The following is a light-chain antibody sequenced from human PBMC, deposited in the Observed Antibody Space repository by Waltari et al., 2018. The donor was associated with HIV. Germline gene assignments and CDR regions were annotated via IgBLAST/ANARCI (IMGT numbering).Light chain of an antibody. J-gene: IGLJ1*01. CDR1: NIRSKS. CDR2: NDK. V-gene: IGLV3-21*01. Sequence: SYDLSQAPSVSVAPGQTATITCEGNNIRSKSVHWYQQRPGQAPVLVIYNDKDRPSGIPDRFSGSNSGNTATLTIYRVEAGDEADYVCQVCERGGVRPYVFGTGTKV. CDR3: QVCERGGVRPYV.